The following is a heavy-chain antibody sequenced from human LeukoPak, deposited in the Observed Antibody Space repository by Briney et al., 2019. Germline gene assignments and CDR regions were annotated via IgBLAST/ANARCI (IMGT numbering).Heavy chain of an antibody. V-gene: IGHV3-7*01. CDR2: IKGDGSDK. D-gene: IGHD1-26*01. J-gene: IGHJ4*02. Sequence: GGSLRLSCAASDFTFSLYWMSWIRQTPGKGPECVANIKGDGSDKSYVDSVKGRFTISKDNAKNSLYLQMNSLRAEDTAVYYCVRHTYYALDYWGQGALVTVSS. CDR1: DFTFSLYW. CDR3: VRHTYYALDY.